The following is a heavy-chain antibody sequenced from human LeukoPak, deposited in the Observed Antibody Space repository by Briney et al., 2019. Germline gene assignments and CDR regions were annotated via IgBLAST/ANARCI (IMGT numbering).Heavy chain of an antibody. CDR1: GYSISSGYY. Sequence: SETLSLTCTVSGYSISSGYYWGWIRQPPGKGLEWIGSIYHSGSTYYNPSLKSRVTISVDTSKNQFSLKLSSVTAADTAVYYCARSGSYYPPNAFDIWGQGTMVTVSS. V-gene: IGHV4-38-2*02. CDR2: IYHSGST. D-gene: IGHD1-26*01. J-gene: IGHJ3*02. CDR3: ARSGSYYPPNAFDI.